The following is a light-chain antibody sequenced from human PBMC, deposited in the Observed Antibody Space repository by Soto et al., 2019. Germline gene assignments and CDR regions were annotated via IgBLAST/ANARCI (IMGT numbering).Light chain of an antibody. CDR1: QSGLANY. Sequence: EIVLTQSPGTLSLSPGERATLSCSASQSGLANYIAWYQQKPGQAPRLLIYRTSHRATGIADRFSGSGSGTDFTLSISRLEPEDFAVYYCQRYGSWWTFGQGTKVELK. CDR3: QRYGSWWT. V-gene: IGKV3-20*01. CDR2: RTS. J-gene: IGKJ1*01.